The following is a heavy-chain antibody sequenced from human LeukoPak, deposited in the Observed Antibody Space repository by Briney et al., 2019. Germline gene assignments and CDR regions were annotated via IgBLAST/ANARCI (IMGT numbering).Heavy chain of an antibody. D-gene: IGHD3-22*01. CDR3: AKRRYYYDSSGYYPLGY. CDR1: GFTFSSYD. Sequence: GGSLTLSCAASGFTFSSYDWSWVRQAPGKGLEWVSDISGSGGSTYYADSVKGRFTISRDNSKNTLYLQMNSLRAEDTAVCYCAKRRYYYDSSGYYPLGYWGQGTLVTVSS. CDR2: ISGSGGST. V-gene: IGHV3-23*01. J-gene: IGHJ4*02.